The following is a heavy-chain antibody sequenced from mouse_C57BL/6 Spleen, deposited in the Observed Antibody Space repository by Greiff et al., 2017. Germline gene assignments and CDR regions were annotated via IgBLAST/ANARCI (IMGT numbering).Heavy chain of an antibody. D-gene: IGHD1-1*01. Sequence: EVQLQQSGPELVKPGASVKISCKASGYTFTDYYMNWVKQSHGKSLEWIGDINPNNGGTSYNQKFKGKATLTVDKSSSTAYMELRRLTSEDSAVYYCAKYYGPYWYFDVWGTGTTVTVSS. CDR2: INPNNGGT. V-gene: IGHV1-26*01. J-gene: IGHJ1*03. CDR1: GYTFTDYY. CDR3: AKYYGPYWYFDV.